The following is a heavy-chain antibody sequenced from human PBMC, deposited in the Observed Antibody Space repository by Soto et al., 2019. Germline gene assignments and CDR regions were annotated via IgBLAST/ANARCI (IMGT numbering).Heavy chain of an antibody. V-gene: IGHV1-8*02. J-gene: IGHJ4*02. CDR3: ARVYGAGSFEY. CDR2: MAPYSGNT. CDR1: GYTLSSYD. D-gene: IGHD3-10*01. Sequence: SVKVSCKASGYTLSSYDIHWRRQATGQGLEWVGWMAPYSGNTGYAQKFQGRVTMTRDTSINTAYMELSSLRSEDTAIYYCARVYGAGSFEYWGQGTQVTVSS.